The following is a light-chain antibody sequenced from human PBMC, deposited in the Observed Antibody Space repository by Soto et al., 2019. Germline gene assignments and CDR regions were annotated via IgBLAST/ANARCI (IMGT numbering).Light chain of an antibody. J-gene: IGKJ1*01. Sequence: EIVLTQSPGTLSLSPGERATLSCRASQSVSSSYLAWYQQGPGQAPRLLIYGASSRATGIPDRFSGSGSGTDFTLTISRVEPEDFAVYYCQEYGSSRTFGQGTKVEIK. CDR2: GAS. CDR3: QEYGSSRT. V-gene: IGKV3-20*01. CDR1: QSVSSSY.